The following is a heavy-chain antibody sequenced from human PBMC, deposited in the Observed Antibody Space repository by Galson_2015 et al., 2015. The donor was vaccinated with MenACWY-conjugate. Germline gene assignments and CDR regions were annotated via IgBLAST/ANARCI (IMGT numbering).Heavy chain of an antibody. CDR2: ISATSTTI. CDR1: GFTFSSFS. Sequence: SLRLSCAASGFTFSSFSMNWVRQAPGKGLEWVSSISATSTTIYYADSVKGRFTISRDNAKNSLYLQMNSLRAEDTAVYYCASTAGSVPPWGQGTLVTVSS. J-gene: IGHJ5*02. V-gene: IGHV3-21*01. CDR3: ASTAGSVPP. D-gene: IGHD5-18*01.